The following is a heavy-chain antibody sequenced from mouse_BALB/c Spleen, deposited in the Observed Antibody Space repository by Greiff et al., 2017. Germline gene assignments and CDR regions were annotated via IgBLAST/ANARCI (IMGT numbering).Heavy chain of an antibody. V-gene: IGHV5-9-4*01. CDR2: ISSGGSYT. CDR1: GFTFSSYA. Sequence: EVKLVVSGGGLVKPGGSLKLSCAASGFTFSSYAMSWVRQSPEKRLEWVAEISSGGSYTYYPDTVTGRFTISRDNAKNTLYLEMSSLRSEDTAMYYCARDREVTTRAMDYWGQGTSVTVSS. CDR3: ARDREVTTRAMDY. J-gene: IGHJ4*01. D-gene: IGHD2-2*01.